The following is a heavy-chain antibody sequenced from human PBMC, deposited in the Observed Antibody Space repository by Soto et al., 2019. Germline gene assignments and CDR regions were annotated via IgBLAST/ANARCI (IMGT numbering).Heavy chain of an antibody. V-gene: IGHV4-34*01. Sequence: SETLSLTCAVYGGSFSGYYWSWIRQPPGKGLEWIGEINHSGSTNYNPSLKSRVTISVDTSKNQFSLKLSSVTAADTAVYYCARGSPGIAPPPHYYYYGMDFWAQGTKVTVSS. CDR3: ARGSPGIAPPPHYYYYGMDF. J-gene: IGHJ6*02. CDR2: INHSGST. CDR1: GGSFSGYY. D-gene: IGHD6-13*01.